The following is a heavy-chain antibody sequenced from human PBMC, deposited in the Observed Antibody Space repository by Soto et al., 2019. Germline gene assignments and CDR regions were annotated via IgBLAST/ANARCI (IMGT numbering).Heavy chain of an antibody. V-gene: IGHV3-30*18. CDR2: ISYDGSNK. CDR1: GFTFSSYG. J-gene: IGHJ6*02. Sequence: GGSLRLSCAASGFTFSSYGMHWVRQAPGKGLEWVAVISYDGSNKYYADSVKGRFTISRDNSKNTLYLQMSSLRAEDTAVYYCVKDGSSGWPYYYGMDVWGQGTTVTVS. CDR3: VKDGSSGWPYYYGMDV. D-gene: IGHD6-19*01.